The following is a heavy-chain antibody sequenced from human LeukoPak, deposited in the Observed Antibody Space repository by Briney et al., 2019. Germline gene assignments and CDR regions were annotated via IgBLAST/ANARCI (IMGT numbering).Heavy chain of an antibody. D-gene: IGHD4/OR15-4a*01. V-gene: IGHV4-34*01. Sequence: SETLSLTCAVYGGSFNDYYWSWIRQPPGKGLEWTGEVNHSGRTNYNPSLKSRVTISQDTSKNQFSLKLRSVTAADTAVYFCARRGPGATVDYWGQGTLVTVSS. CDR2: VNHSGRT. J-gene: IGHJ4*02. CDR3: ARRGPGATVDY. CDR1: GGSFNDYY.